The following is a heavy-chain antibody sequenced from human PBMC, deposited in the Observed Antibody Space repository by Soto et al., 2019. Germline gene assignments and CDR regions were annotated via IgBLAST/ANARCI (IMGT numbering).Heavy chain of an antibody. CDR2: IYYNGNI. CDR3: ARGWLTTGGNWFDP. V-gene: IGHV4-59*01. CDR1: GGSITNYY. Sequence: PSETLSLTCTVSGGSITNYYWTWIRQPPGKGLEWIGYIYYNGNINYNPSLKSRVTISVDTSKNQFSLKLSSVTAADTAAYYCARGWLTTGGNWFDPWGQGTLVTVSS. J-gene: IGHJ5*02. D-gene: IGHD4-17*01.